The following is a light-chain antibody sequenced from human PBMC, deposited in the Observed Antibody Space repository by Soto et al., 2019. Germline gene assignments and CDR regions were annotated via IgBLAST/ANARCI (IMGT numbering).Light chain of an antibody. CDR1: QSIRTD. J-gene: IGKJ1*01. CDR3: QQYNNWPPWT. V-gene: IGKV3D-15*01. Sequence: DIVMTQSPATLSVSPGERATLSCRASQSIRTDLAWYQQTSGQGPRLLIYDASTRATGIPARFSGSGSGTEFTLTISSLQSEDFAVYYCQQYNNWPPWTFGQGTKVDIK. CDR2: DAS.